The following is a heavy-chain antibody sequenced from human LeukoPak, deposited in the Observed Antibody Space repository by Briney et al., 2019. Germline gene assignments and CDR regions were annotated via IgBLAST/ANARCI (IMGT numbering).Heavy chain of an antibody. Sequence: PSETLSLTCAVSGYSISSGYYWGWIRQPPGKGLEWIGSIYHSGSTYYNPSLKSRVTISVDTSKNQFSLKLNSVTAADTAVYYCARDSDTAMDYWGQGTLVTVSS. J-gene: IGHJ4*02. V-gene: IGHV4-38-2*02. CDR2: IYHSGST. CDR3: ARDSDTAMDY. D-gene: IGHD5-18*01. CDR1: GYSISSGYY.